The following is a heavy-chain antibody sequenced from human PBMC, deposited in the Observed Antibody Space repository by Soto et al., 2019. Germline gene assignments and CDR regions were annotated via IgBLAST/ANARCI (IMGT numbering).Heavy chain of an antibody. D-gene: IGHD1-26*01. V-gene: IGHV1-18*01. CDR3: ARRRGGSYYLGDY. CDR1: SYTFTSYG. CDR2: ISAYNGNT. Sequence: QVQLVQSGAEVKKPGASVKVSCKASSYTFTSYGISWVRQAPGQGLEWMGWISAYNGNTNYAQKLQGRVTMTTDTFTSSAYMELRSLRSGDTAVYYCARRRGGSYYLGDYWGQGTLVTVSS. J-gene: IGHJ4*02.